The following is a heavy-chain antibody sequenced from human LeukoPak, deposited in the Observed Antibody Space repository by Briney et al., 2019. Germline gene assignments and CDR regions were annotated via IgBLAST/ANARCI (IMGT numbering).Heavy chain of an antibody. J-gene: IGHJ4*02. CDR3: ARAKAAGSYDF. CDR1: GSSTGRHY. Sequence: SETLSLTCSVSGSSTGRHYWTWIRQPPGKGLEWIGYTHFSGSSNYNPSLKSRATTSLDRAKNQISLTLTSVTAADTAVYFCARAKAAGSYDFWGQGTLVTVS. V-gene: IGHV4-59*11. D-gene: IGHD6-13*01. CDR2: THFSGSS.